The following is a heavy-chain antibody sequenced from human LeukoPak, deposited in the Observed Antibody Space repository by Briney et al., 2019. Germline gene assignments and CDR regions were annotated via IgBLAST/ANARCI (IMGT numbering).Heavy chain of an antibody. CDR1: GFTFSSFA. V-gene: IGHV3-23*01. CDR3: AKGPIVFNSGDYYLGAFNI. D-gene: IGHD2-21*02. J-gene: IGHJ3*02. CDR2: ISGSGGKT. Sequence: GGSLTLSCAASGFTFSSFALNWVRQAPGKGPEWVSAISGSGGKTRYADSVKGRFTISRDDSKNTLYLQMNSLRAEDAAVYYCAKGPIVFNSGDYYLGAFNIWGQGTMVTVSS.